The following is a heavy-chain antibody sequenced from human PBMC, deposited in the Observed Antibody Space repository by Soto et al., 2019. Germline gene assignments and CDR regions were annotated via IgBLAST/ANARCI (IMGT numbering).Heavy chain of an antibody. CDR1: GYTFTSYD. D-gene: IGHD2-8*01. V-gene: IGHV1-18*01. Sequence: GASVKVSCKASGYTFTSYDINWVRQAPGQGLEWMGWISGYNGDTNYAQKFQGRVTMTVDTSTTTAFMELTSLTSDDRAVYYCAKNGQPPYYYYGMDVWGQGTTVTVSS. CDR3: AKNGQPPYYYYGMDV. CDR2: ISGYNGDT. J-gene: IGHJ6*02.